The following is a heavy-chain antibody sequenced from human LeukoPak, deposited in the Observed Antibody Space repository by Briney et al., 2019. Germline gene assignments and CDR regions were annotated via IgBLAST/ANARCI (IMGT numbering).Heavy chain of an antibody. V-gene: IGHV3-23*01. CDR2: VSSNGAKT. D-gene: IGHD2-21*01. J-gene: IGHJ6*02. CDR1: GFTFSSYW. Sequence: GGSLRLSCAASGFTFSSYWMSWVRQAPGKGLEWVSAVSSNGAKTYYADSVKGRFTISRDNYKNMVFLQMNSLRAEDTAVYYCAREPGGGDPLGGMDVWGQGTTVTVSS. CDR3: AREPGGGDPLGGMDV.